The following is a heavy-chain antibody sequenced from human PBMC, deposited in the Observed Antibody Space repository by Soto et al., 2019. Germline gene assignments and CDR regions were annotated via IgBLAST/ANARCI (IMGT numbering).Heavy chain of an antibody. J-gene: IGHJ6*03. Sequence: QVQLQESGPGLVKPSETLSLTCTVSGDSISSYYWSWIRQPPGKGLEWIGYIYYSGSTNYSPSLKSRVAFSIDTSKNQFSLRLSSVTAADTAVYYCATVGQYCSSTSCHYYYYMDVWGKGTTVTVSS. D-gene: IGHD2-2*01. V-gene: IGHV4-59*01. CDR1: GDSISSYY. CDR2: IYYSGST. CDR3: ATVGQYCSSTSCHYYYYMDV.